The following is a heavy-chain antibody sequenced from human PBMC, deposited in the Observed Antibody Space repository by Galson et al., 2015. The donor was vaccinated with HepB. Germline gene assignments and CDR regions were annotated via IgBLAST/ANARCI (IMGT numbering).Heavy chain of an antibody. V-gene: IGHV5-10-1*01. D-gene: IGHD5-24*01. CDR3: TLGRWLQPAYYYYGMDV. Sequence: QSGAEVKKPRESLRISCKGSGSSFTSYWISWVRQMPGKGLEWMGRIDPSDSYTNYSPSFQGHVTISADKSISTAYLQWSSLKASDTAMYYCTLGRWLQPAYYYYGMDVWGQGTTVTVSS. J-gene: IGHJ6*02. CDR2: IDPSDSYT. CDR1: GSSFTSYW.